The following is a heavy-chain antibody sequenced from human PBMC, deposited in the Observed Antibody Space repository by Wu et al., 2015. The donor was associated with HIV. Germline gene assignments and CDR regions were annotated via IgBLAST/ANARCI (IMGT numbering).Heavy chain of an antibody. CDR2: INPNSGGT. V-gene: IGHV1-2*02. CDR1: GYTFTGYY. CDR3: ARLIVGATNFPYYGMDV. J-gene: IGHJ6*02. D-gene: IGHD1-26*01. Sequence: QVQLVQSGAEVKKPGASVKVSCKASGYTFTGYYMHWVRQAPGQGLEWMGWINPNSGGTNYAQKFQGRVTMTRDTSISTAYMELSRLRSDDTAVYYCARLIVGATNFPYYGMDVWGQGTTVTVSS.